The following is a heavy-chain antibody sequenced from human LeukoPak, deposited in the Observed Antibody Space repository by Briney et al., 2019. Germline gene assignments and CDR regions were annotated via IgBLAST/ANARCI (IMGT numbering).Heavy chain of an antibody. J-gene: IGHJ4*02. V-gene: IGHV4-31*03. Sequence: SQTLSLTCTVSGGSISSGGYYWSWIRQHPGKGLEGIGYMYFSGITSYNPSLKSRVTISVDTSKNQFSLKLSSVTAADTAVYYCARDGYSSSSYFDYWGQGTLVTVSS. CDR2: MYFSGIT. CDR3: ARDGYSSSSYFDY. CDR1: GGSISSGGYY. D-gene: IGHD6-6*01.